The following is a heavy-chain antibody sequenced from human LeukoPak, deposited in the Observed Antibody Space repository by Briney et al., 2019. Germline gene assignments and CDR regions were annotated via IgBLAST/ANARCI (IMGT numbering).Heavy chain of an antibody. V-gene: IGHV3-30-3*01. CDR3: ARDNAGIAAAGQFHH. J-gene: IGHJ4*02. Sequence: PGGSLRLSCAASGFTFSSYAMRWVRQAPGKGREWVAVISYEGSNKYYADSVKGRCTISRHNSKNTLYLPKNSLRSEDTAVYYCARDNAGIAAAGQFHHWRQGTLVTVSS. CDR1: GFTFSSYA. D-gene: IGHD6-13*01. CDR2: ISYEGSNK.